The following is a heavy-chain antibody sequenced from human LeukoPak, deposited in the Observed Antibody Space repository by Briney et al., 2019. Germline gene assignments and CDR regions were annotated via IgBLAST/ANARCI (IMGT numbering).Heavy chain of an antibody. CDR3: ARGRTYYDFWSGYYNPYYYYYMDV. CDR1: GFTFTGSA. J-gene: IGHJ6*03. V-gene: IGHV1-58*02. Sequence: GASVKVSCKASGFTFTGSAMQWVRQARGQRLEWIGWIVVGSGNTNYAQKFQERVTITRDMSTSTAYMELSSLRSEDTAVYYCARGRTYYDFWSGYYNPYYYYYMDVWGKGTTVTVSS. CDR2: IVVGSGNT. D-gene: IGHD3-3*01.